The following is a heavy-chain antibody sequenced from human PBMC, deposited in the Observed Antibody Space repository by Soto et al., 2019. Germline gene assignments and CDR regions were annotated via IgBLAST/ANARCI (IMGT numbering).Heavy chain of an antibody. J-gene: IGHJ6*02. CDR1: GYTFTTYY. D-gene: IGHD3-16*01. CDR3: ARDVLGGYYGMDV. Sequence: ASVKVSCKASGYTFTTYYMHWVRQAPGQGLEWMGIINPSGGTTGFAQKFQGRVTMTRDTSTSTVYMELSSLRSEDTAVYYCARDVLGGYYGMDVWGQGATVTVSS. V-gene: IGHV1-46*01. CDR2: INPSGGTT.